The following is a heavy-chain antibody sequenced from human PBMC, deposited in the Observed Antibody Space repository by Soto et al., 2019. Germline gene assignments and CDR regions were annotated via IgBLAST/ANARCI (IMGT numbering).Heavy chain of an antibody. D-gene: IGHD3-22*01. V-gene: IGHV1-69*12. CDR2: IIPIFGTA. CDR1: GGTFSSYA. J-gene: IGHJ4*02. CDR3: ARDSDSRGYYGRTDLDY. Sequence: QVQLVQSGAEVKKPGSSVKVSCKASGGTFSSYAISWVRQAPGQGLEWMGGIIPIFGTANYAQKFQGRVTITADESRSTAYMELSSLRSEDTAVYYCARDSDSRGYYGRTDLDYWGQGTLVTVSS.